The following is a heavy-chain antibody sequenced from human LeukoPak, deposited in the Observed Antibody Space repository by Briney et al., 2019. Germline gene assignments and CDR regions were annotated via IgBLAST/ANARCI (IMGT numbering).Heavy chain of an antibody. CDR2: IRSKANSYAT. D-gene: IGHD3-3*01. CDR1: GFTFSGSA. V-gene: IGHV3-73*01. J-gene: IGHJ6*03. Sequence: GGSLRLPCAASGFTFSGSAMHWVRQASGKGLEWVGRIRSKANSYATAYAASVKGRFTISRDDSKNTAYLQMNSLKTEDTAVYYCTRTYDFWSGYSGPYYYMDVWGKGTTVTVSS. CDR3: TRTYDFWSGYSGPYYYMDV.